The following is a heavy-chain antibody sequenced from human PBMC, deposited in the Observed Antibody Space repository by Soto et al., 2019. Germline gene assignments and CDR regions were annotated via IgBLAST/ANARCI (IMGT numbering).Heavy chain of an antibody. CDR3: ARPDYGDPKGMDV. CDR1: GYSFTSYG. CDR2: ISAYNGNT. J-gene: IGHJ6*03. V-gene: IGHV1-18*01. D-gene: IGHD4-17*01. Sequence: ASVKVSCKASGYSFTSYGISWVRQAPGQGLERMGWISAYNGNTNYAQKLQGRVTMTTDTCTSTAYMELRSLRSEDTAVYYCARPDYGDPKGMDVWGKGSTVTVSS.